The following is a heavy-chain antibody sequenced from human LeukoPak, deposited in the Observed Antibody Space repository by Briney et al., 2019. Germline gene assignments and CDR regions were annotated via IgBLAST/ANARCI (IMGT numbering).Heavy chain of an antibody. Sequence: PGRSLRLSCATSGFSFSSYAMSWVRQAPGKGLEWVSSIDSSNNYIYYEDSVKGRFTISRDHAKDSLYLQMNSLRGEDTAVYYCARDRGEAIDYWGQGTLVTVSS. J-gene: IGHJ4*02. CDR1: GFSFSSYA. CDR3: ARDRGEAIDY. CDR2: IDSSNNYI. D-gene: IGHD3-10*01. V-gene: IGHV3-21*01.